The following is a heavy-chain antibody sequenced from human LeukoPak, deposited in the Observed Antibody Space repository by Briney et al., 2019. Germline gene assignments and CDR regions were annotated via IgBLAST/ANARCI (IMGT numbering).Heavy chain of an antibody. CDR2: IASDGSST. V-gene: IGHV3-74*01. CDR1: GFTFSSYW. D-gene: IGHD4-23*01. Sequence: GGSLRLSCAASGFTFSSYWMNWVRQAPGKGLVWVSRIASDGSSTTYADSVKGRFSISRDNAKNTLYLQMNSLRVEDTAVYYCAKEPHYGGNTRHRYYGMDVWGQGTTVTVSS. J-gene: IGHJ6*02. CDR3: AKEPHYGGNTRHRYYGMDV.